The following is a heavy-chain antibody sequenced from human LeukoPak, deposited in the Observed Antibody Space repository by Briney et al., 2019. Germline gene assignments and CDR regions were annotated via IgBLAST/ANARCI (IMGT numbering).Heavy chain of an antibody. D-gene: IGHD1-1*01. J-gene: IGHJ5*02. Sequence: GASVKVSCKASGYTFTSYGISWVRQAPGQGLEWVGWISACNGNTNYAQKLQGRVTMTTDTSTSTAYMELRSLRSDDTAVYYCAGLIPTGTTHWFDPWGQGTLVTVSS. CDR2: ISACNGNT. V-gene: IGHV1-18*04. CDR3: AGLIPTGTTHWFDP. CDR1: GYTFTSYG.